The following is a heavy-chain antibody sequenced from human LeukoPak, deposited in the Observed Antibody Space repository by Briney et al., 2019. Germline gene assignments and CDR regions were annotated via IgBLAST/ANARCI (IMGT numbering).Heavy chain of an antibody. Sequence: GGSLRLSCAASGFTFSSYSMNWVRQAPGKGLEWVSSISNSSSYIYYADSVKGRFTISRDNAKNSLYLQMNSLRAEDTAVYYCAREDVIGGFDYWGQGTLVTVSS. D-gene: IGHD3-16*02. J-gene: IGHJ4*02. CDR1: GFTFSSYS. CDR2: ISNSSSYI. V-gene: IGHV3-21*01. CDR3: AREDVIGGFDY.